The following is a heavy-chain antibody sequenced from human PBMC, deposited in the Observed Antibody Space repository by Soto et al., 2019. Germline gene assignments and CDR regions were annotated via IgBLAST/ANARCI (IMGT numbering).Heavy chain of an antibody. J-gene: IGHJ2*01. Sequence: QLQLQESGPGLVKPSETLSLTCTVSGGSISSSSYYWGWIRQPPGKGLEWIGSIYYSGSTYYNPSLKSRVTISVDTSKNQFSLKLSSVTAADTAVYYCARRGVIAAAGTGYWYFDLWGRGTLVTVSS. CDR3: ARRGVIAAAGTGYWYFDL. CDR2: IYYSGST. CDR1: GGSISSSSYY. D-gene: IGHD6-13*01. V-gene: IGHV4-39*01.